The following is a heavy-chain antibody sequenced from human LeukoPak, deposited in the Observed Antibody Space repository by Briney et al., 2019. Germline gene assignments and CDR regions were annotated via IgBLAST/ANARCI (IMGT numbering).Heavy chain of an antibody. Sequence: GGSLRLSCAASGFTFSSYSMNWVRQAPGKGLEWVSSISSSSSYIYYADSVKGRFTTSRDNAKNSLYLQMNSLRAEDTAVYYCVRDKGRIAAAGKYVPYYFDYWGQGTLVTVSS. CDR1: GFTFSSYS. V-gene: IGHV3-21*01. J-gene: IGHJ4*02. D-gene: IGHD6-13*01. CDR3: VRDKGRIAAAGKYVPYYFDY. CDR2: ISSSSSYI.